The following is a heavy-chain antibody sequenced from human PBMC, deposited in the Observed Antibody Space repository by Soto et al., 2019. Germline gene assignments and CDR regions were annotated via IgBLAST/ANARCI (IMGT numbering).Heavy chain of an antibody. CDR2: ISYDGSNK. Sequence: GGSLRLSCAASGFTFSSYGMHWVRQAPGKGLEWVAVISYDGSNKYYADSVKGRFTISRDNSKNTLYLQMNSLRAEDTAVYYCAKGLISGIAVAPPAYWGQGTLVTVSS. D-gene: IGHD6-19*01. J-gene: IGHJ4*02. CDR3: AKGLISGIAVAPPAY. CDR1: GFTFSSYG. V-gene: IGHV3-30*18.